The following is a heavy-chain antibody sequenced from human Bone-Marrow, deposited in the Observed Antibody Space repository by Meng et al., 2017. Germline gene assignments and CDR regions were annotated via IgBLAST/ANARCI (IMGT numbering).Heavy chain of an antibody. CDR1: GFTFSSYA. Sequence: GESLKIPCAASGFTFSSYAMSWVRQAPGKGLEWVSAISGSGCSTYYADSVKGRFTISRDNSKNTLYLQMNSLRAEDTAVYYCAKVTYYDILTGYFNYYYGMDVWGQGTTVTVSS. CDR2: ISGSGCST. V-gene: IGHV3-23*01. CDR3: AKVTYYDILTGYFNYYYGMDV. J-gene: IGHJ6*02. D-gene: IGHD3-9*01.